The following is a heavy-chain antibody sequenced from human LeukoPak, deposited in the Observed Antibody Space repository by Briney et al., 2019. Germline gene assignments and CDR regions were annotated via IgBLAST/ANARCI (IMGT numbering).Heavy chain of an antibody. V-gene: IGHV3-30*03. J-gene: IGHJ6*03. CDR3: ARFTGTPPFLDMDV. CDR1: GFTFSSYG. D-gene: IGHD1-1*01. Sequence: PGRSLRLSCAASGFTFSSYGMHWVRQAPGKGLEWVAVISYDGSNKYYADSVKGRFTISRDNSKNTLYLQMNSLRAEDTAVYYCARFTGTPPFLDMDVWGKGTTATVSS. CDR2: ISYDGSNK.